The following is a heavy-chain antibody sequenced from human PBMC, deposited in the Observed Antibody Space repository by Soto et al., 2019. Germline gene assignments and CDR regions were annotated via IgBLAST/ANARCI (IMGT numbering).Heavy chain of an antibody. D-gene: IGHD1-7*01. Sequence: GGSLRLSCAASGFTFSSYWMHWVRQAPGKGLVWVSRINSDESSTNYADSVKGRFTISRDNAKNTLYLQMNSLRAEDTAVYYCARAVPINGTTFGGFDPWGQGTLVTVSS. CDR2: INSDESST. J-gene: IGHJ5*02. CDR1: GFTFSSYW. V-gene: IGHV3-74*01. CDR3: ARAVPINGTTFGGFDP.